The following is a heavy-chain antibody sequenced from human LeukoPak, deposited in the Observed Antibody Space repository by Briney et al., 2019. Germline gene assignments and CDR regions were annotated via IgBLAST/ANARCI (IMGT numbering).Heavy chain of an antibody. V-gene: IGHV1-24*01. CDR2: FDPEDGET. CDR1: GYTLTELS. CDR3: ATWREGWETYYYYYMDV. Sequence: ASVKVSCKVSGYTLTELSMHWVRQAPGKGLEWMGGFDPEDGETIYAQKFQGRVTMTEDTSTDTAYMELSSLRSEDTAVYYCATWREGWETYYYYYMDVWGKGTTVTVSS. D-gene: IGHD1-26*01. J-gene: IGHJ6*03.